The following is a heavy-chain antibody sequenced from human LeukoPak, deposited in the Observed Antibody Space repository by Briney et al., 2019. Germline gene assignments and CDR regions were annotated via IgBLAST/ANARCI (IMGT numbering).Heavy chain of an antibody. Sequence: ASVKVSCKASGYTFTSYAISWVRQAPGQGLEWMGWISAYNGNTHYAQKLQGRVTMTTDTSTSTAYMELRSLRSDDTAVYYCARIPIDYYYMDVWGKGTTVTVSS. CDR2: ISAYNGNT. CDR3: ARIPIDYYYMDV. V-gene: IGHV1-18*01. J-gene: IGHJ6*03. CDR1: GYTFTSYA. D-gene: IGHD2-2*02.